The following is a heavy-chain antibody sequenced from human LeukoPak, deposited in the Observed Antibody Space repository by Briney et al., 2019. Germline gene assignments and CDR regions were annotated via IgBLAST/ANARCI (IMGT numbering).Heavy chain of an antibody. V-gene: IGHV4-39*07. Sequence: SSETLSLTCTVSGGSISSSSYYWGRIRQPPGKGLEWIGSIYYSGSTYYNPSLKSRVTISVDTSKNQFSLKLSSVTAADTAVYYCARNSDRYFDWLEVFFDYWGQGTLVTVSS. J-gene: IGHJ4*02. CDR3: ARNSDRYFDWLEVFFDY. CDR2: IYYSGST. CDR1: GGSISSSSYY. D-gene: IGHD3-9*01.